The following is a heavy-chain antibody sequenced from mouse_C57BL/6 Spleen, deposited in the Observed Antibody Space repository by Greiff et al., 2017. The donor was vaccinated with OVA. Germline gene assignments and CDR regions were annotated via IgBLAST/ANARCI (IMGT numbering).Heavy chain of an antibody. CDR2: ISSGGSYT. V-gene: IGHV5-6*01. CDR3: ERHETFPFAY. J-gene: IGHJ3*01. CDR1: GFTFSSYG. Sequence: EVKLMESGGDLVKPGGSLKLSCAASGFTFSSYGMSWVRQTPDKRLEWVATISSGGSYTYYPDSVKGRFTISRDNAKNTLYLQMSSLKSEDTAMYYCERHETFPFAYWGQGTLVTVSA.